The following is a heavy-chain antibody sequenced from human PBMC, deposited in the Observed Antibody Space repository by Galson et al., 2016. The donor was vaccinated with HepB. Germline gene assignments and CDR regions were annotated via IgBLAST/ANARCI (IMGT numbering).Heavy chain of an antibody. Sequence: SVKVSCKASGYTFTSYHMHWVRQAPGQGLEWMGSVDPSGGSTNYAQKFQGRVTMTRDTSTTTVYMELSSLRYEDTAVYYCAYSRGYWACDDWGQGTLVTVAS. J-gene: IGHJ4*02. D-gene: IGHD3-22*01. CDR1: GYTFTSYH. V-gene: IGHV1-46*01. CDR2: VDPSGGST. CDR3: AYSRGYWACDD.